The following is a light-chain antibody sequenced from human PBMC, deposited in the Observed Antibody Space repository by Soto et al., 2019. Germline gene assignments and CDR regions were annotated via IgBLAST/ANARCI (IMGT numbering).Light chain of an antibody. CDR3: NSYTRFSTYV. V-gene: IGLV2-14*01. Sequence: QSALTQPASVSGSPGQSITISCTGASSDVGLYDFVSWYQQHPGKAPKLLIYEVTYRPSGVSSRCSGSKSGNTASLTIAGLQAEDEADYYCNSYTRFSTYVFGTGTKLTVL. J-gene: IGLJ1*01. CDR2: EVT. CDR1: SSDVGLYDF.